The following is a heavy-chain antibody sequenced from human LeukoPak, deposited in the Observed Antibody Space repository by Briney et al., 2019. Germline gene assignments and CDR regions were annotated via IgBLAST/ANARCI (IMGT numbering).Heavy chain of an antibody. CDR2: ISSSGSTI. CDR1: GFTFSDYY. CDR3: ARAFCGGDTCYSIGY. V-gene: IGHV3-11*04. D-gene: IGHD2-15*01. J-gene: IGHJ4*02. Sequence: GGSLRLSCAASGFTFSDYYMSWIRQAPGKGLEWVSYISSSGSTIYYADSVKGRFTISRDNAKNSLYLQMNSLRAEDTAVYYCARAFCGGDTCYSIGYWGQGTLVTVSS.